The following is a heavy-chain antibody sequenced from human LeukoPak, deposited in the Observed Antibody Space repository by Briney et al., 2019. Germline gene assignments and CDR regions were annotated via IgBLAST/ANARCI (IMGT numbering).Heavy chain of an antibody. CDR1: GGSISSDGFY. CDR3: ARGIWFDP. Sequence: SETLSLTCTVSGGSISSDGFYWNWIRQHPGKGLEWIGYVFYSGSTYYNPSLKNRVTISIDTPKNQFSLELSSVIDADTAVYYCARGIWFDPWGQGTLVTVSS. CDR2: VFYSGST. J-gene: IGHJ5*02. V-gene: IGHV4-31*03.